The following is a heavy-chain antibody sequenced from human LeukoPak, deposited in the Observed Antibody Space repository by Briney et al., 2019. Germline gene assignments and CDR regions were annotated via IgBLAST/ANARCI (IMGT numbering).Heavy chain of an antibody. J-gene: IGHJ4*02. D-gene: IGHD4-11*01. CDR2: ISSSSTYI. CDR3: ARDLTTVTTAVFAY. CDR1: GFTFSSYS. Sequence: PGGSLRLSCAASGFTFSSYSMNWVRQAPGKGLEWVSSISSSSTYIYYADSVKGRFTISRDKAKNSLYLQMNSLGAEDTAVYYCARDLTTVTTAVFAYWGQGTLVTVSS. V-gene: IGHV3-21*06.